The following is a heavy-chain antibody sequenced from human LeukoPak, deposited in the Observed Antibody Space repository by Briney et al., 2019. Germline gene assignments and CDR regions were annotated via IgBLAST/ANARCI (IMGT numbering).Heavy chain of an antibody. J-gene: IGHJ4*02. CDR1: GFTFNSYA. V-gene: IGHV3-23*01. D-gene: IGHD6-6*01. CDR3: ARHRSSWLIDY. CDR2: ISDSGGNT. Sequence: GSLRLSCAASGFTFNSYAMSWVRQAPWEKLQWVSGISDSGGNTYYADSVRGRFTISRDNSKNTLYLQMNSLRAEDTAVYYCARHRSSWLIDYWGQGTLVTVSS.